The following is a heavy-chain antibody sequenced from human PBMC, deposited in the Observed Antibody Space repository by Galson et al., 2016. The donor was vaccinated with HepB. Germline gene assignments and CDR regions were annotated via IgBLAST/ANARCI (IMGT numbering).Heavy chain of an antibody. CDR3: AREALDWLKNGMDV. Sequence: SVKVSCKVSGGTFSNYAISWVRQAPGQGLEWMGIINPSGGSTSYAQKFQGRVTMTRDTSTSTVYMELSSPRSEDTAVYYCAREALDWLKNGMDVWGQGTTVTVSS. V-gene: IGHV1-46*01. CDR1: GGTFSNYA. CDR2: INPSGGST. J-gene: IGHJ6*02. D-gene: IGHD3/OR15-3a*01.